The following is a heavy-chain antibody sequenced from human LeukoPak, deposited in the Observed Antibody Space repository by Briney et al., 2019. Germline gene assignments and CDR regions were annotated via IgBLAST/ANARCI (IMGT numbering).Heavy chain of an antibody. Sequence: GGSLRLSCAASGFTFSSYAMHWVRQAPGKGLEYVSAISSNGGSTYYANCVKGRFTISRDNSKNTLYLQRGSLRAEDMAVYYCARELGGNSVGVDDWGQGTLVTVSS. CDR2: ISSNGGST. CDR1: GFTFSSYA. D-gene: IGHD4-23*01. V-gene: IGHV3-64*01. J-gene: IGHJ4*02. CDR3: ARELGGNSVGVDD.